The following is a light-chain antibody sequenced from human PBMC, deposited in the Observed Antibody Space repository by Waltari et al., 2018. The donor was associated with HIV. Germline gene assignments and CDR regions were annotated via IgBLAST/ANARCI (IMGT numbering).Light chain of an antibody. CDR3: SVWDDSLNGRV. CDR1: SSNIGSNT. J-gene: IGLJ1*01. Sequence: QSVLTQPPSASGTPWQRVTITCSGSSSNIGSNTVNWYQQLPGTAPKLLMYSNNQRPSGVPDRFSGSKSGTSASLAISGLQSEDDADYYCSVWDDSLNGRVFGTGTKVTVL. V-gene: IGLV1-44*01. CDR2: SNN.